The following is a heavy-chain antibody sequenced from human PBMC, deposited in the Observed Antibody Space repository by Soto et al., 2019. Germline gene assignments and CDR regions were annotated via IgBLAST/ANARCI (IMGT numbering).Heavy chain of an antibody. CDR3: ARELDYDFWSGYYITNYYYYMDV. CDR2: LIPILGIA. Sequence: QVQLVQSGAEVKKPGSSVKVSCKASGGTFSSYTISWVRQAPGQGLEWMGRLIPILGIANYAQKFQGRVTITADKSTSTAYMELSSLRSEDTAVYYCARELDYDFWSGYYITNYYYYMDVWGKGTTVTVSS. D-gene: IGHD3-3*01. CDR1: GGTFSSYT. J-gene: IGHJ6*03. V-gene: IGHV1-69*08.